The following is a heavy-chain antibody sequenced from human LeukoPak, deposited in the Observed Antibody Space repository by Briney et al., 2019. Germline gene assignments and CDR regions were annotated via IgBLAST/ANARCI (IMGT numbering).Heavy chain of an antibody. D-gene: IGHD2-2*01. J-gene: IGHJ6*04. V-gene: IGHV1-3*01. Sequence: GASVKVSCKASGYTFTSYAMHWVRQAPGQRLEWMGWINAGNGNTKYSQKFQGRVTITRDTSASTAYMELSSLRSEDTAVYYCARHPMTAANKFYYYYGMDVWGKGTTVTVSS. CDR2: INAGNGNT. CDR3: ARHPMTAANKFYYYYGMDV. CDR1: GYTFTSYA.